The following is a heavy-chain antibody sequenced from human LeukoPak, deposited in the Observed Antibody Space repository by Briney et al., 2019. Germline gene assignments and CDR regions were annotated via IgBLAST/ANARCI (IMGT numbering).Heavy chain of an antibody. J-gene: IGHJ3*02. CDR3: ASCLSVIFGVDHDAFDI. D-gene: IGHD3-3*01. CDR2: IYHSGST. Sequence: SETLSLTXAVSGYSISSGYYWGWIRQPPGKGLECIGSIYHSGSTYYNPSLKSRVTISVDTSKNQFSLKLSSVTAADTAVYYCASCLSVIFGVDHDAFDIWGQGTMVTVSS. V-gene: IGHV4-38-2*01. CDR1: GYSISSGYY.